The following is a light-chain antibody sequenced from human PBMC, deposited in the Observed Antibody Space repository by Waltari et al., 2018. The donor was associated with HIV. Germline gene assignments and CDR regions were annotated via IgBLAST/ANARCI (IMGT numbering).Light chain of an antibody. CDR3: CSGTGSTVV. Sequence: QSALTQPASVSGSPGQSISISCTGTSSDVGNYNLVPWYQQQPGNIPKLITYEDNKRPSGVSNRFAGSKSGNSASLTCSGPQPEDEADYYCCSGTGSTVVVGGGTRLTVL. V-gene: IGLV2-23*01. CDR2: EDN. CDR1: SSDVGNYNL. J-gene: IGLJ2*01.